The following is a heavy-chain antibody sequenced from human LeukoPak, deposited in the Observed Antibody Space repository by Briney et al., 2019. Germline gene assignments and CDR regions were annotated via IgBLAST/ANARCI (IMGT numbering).Heavy chain of an antibody. V-gene: IGHV1-8*01. CDR3: ARGLNSGWFDFDS. Sequence: ASVKVSCKASGYTFTSYDINWVRQATGQGLEWMGWMNPNSGNTGYAQTFQGRVTMTRNTFISTAYMELSSLKSEDTAVYYCARGLNSGWFDFDSWGQGTLVTVSS. J-gene: IGHJ4*02. CDR2: MNPNSGNT. D-gene: IGHD6-19*01. CDR1: GYTFTSYD.